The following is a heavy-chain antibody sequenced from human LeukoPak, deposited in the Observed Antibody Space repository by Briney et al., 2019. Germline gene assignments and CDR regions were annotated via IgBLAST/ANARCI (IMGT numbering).Heavy chain of an antibody. V-gene: IGHV5-51*01. D-gene: IGHD6-13*01. CDR2: IYPDNSNT. CDR3: ARHLAYSSTSSWFDP. Sequence: GESLKISCKGSGYTLTSYWIGWVRQMPGKGLERMGIIYPDNSNTRYSPSFQGQVTISADKSISTAYLQWSSLKASDTAMYYCARHLAYSSTSSWFDPWGQGTLVTVSS. J-gene: IGHJ5*02. CDR1: GYTLTSYW.